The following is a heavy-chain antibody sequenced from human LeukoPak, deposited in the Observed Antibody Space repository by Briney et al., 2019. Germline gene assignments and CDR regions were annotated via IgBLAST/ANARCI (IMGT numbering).Heavy chain of an antibody. CDR2: IGSDSSIT. CDR3: ARDVGIAVAGILYYFDY. V-gene: IGHV3-48*04. Sequence: GGSLRLSCAASGFTFSSYSMNWVRQAPGKGLEWVSYIGSDSSITHYADSVKGRFTISRDNAKNSLYLQMNSLRAEDTAVYYCARDVGIAVAGILYYFDYWGQGTLVTVSS. D-gene: IGHD6-19*01. J-gene: IGHJ4*02. CDR1: GFTFSSYS.